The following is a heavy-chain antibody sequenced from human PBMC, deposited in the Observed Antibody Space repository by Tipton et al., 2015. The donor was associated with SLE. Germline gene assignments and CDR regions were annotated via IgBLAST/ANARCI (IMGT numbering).Heavy chain of an antibody. CDR1: GGSFSGYY. Sequence: TLSLTCAVYGGSFSGYYWSWIRQPPGKGLEWIGEINHSGSTNYNPSLMSRVTISVDTSKNQFSLKLSSVTAADTAVYYCASDVFHGDYVNYYYYYMDVWGKGTTVTVSS. V-gene: IGHV4-34*01. J-gene: IGHJ6*03. CDR3: ASDVFHGDYVNYYYYYMDV. CDR2: INHSGST. D-gene: IGHD4-17*01.